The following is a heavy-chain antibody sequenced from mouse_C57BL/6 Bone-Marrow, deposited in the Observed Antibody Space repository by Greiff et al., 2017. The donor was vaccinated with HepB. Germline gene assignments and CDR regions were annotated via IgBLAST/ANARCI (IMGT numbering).Heavy chain of an antibody. V-gene: IGHV10-1*01. Sequence: EVMLVESGGGLVQPKGSLKLSCAASGFSFNTYAMNWVRQAPGKGLEWVARIRSKSNNYATYYADSVKDRFTISRDDSESMLYLQMNNLKTEDTAIYYCVRHEGYGTGFDYWGQGTTLTVAS. J-gene: IGHJ2*01. CDR1: GFSFNTYA. CDR3: VRHEGYGTGFDY. D-gene: IGHD1-1*01. CDR2: IRSKSNNYAT.